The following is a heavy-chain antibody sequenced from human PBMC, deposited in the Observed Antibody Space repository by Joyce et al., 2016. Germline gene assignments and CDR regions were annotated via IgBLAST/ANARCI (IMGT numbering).Heavy chain of an antibody. V-gene: IGHV3-15*01. J-gene: IGHJ4*02. CDR3: TTDLGVWLMVRGDFDY. CDR2: IKSKTDGGTT. Sequence: EVQLVESGGGLVKPGGSIRLACAASGFTFSNAWRGWVRQGPGKGLEWVGRIKSKTDGGTTDYAAPVKGRFTISRDDSKNTLFLQMNSLKTEDTAVYYCTTDLGVWLMVRGDFDYWGQGTLVTVSS. CDR1: GFTFSNAW. D-gene: IGHD3-10*01.